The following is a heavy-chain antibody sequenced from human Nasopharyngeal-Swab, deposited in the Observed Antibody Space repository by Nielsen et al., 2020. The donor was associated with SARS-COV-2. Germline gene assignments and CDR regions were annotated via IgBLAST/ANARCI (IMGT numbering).Heavy chain of an antibody. D-gene: IGHD6-6*01. CDR2: INAGNGNT. CDR1: GYTFTSYT. CDR3: AASPPGSSFDY. V-gene: IGHV1-3*01. J-gene: IGHJ4*02. Sequence: ASVKVSCKASGYTFTSYTMHWVRQAPGQRLEWMGWINAGNGNTKYSQKFQGRVTITRDTSTSTAYMELRSLRSDDTAVYYCAASPPGSSFDYWGQGTLVTVSS.